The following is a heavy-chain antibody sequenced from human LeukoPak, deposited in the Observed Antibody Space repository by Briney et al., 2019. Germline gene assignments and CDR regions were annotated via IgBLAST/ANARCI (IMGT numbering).Heavy chain of an antibody. CDR1: GFTFTSYS. J-gene: IGHJ4*02. CDR3: AKGGKWDVTPFDY. CDR2: ISGGGGST. Sequence: PGGSLRLSCAASGFTFTSYSMNWVRQAPGKGLEWVSTISGGGGSTYYADSVKGRFTISRDNSKNTLYLQVNSLRAEDTAVYYCAKGGKWDVTPFDYWGQGTLLTVSP. V-gene: IGHV3-23*01. D-gene: IGHD1-26*01.